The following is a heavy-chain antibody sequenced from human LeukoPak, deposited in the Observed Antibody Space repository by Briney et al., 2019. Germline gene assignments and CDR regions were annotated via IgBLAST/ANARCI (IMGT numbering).Heavy chain of an antibody. CDR1: GGSISSYY. CDR3: ARGVSRGYSYGRYYMDV. V-gene: IGHV4-59*01. CDR2: IYYSGST. D-gene: IGHD5-18*01. Sequence: PSETLSLTCTVSGGSISSYYWSWIRQPPGKGLEWIGYIYYSGSTNNNPSLKSRVTISVDKSKNQISLKLSSVTAADTAVYYCARGVSRGYSYGRYYMDVWGKGTTVTVSS. J-gene: IGHJ6*03.